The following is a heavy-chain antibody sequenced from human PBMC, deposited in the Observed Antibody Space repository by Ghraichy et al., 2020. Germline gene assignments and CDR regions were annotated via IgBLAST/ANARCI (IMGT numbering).Heavy chain of an antibody. CDR2: ISGGGGST. V-gene: IGHV3-23*01. D-gene: IGHD3-10*01. CDR3: AKGTRGKGWFGESPKYFYGMDV. Sequence: GGSLRLSCAASGFIFSSYGMSWVRQAPGKGLEWVSAISGGGGSTYYADSVKGRFTISRDNSKNTLYLQMNSLRADDTAVYYCAKGTRGKGWFGESPKYFYGMDVWGQGTTVTVSS. CDR1: GFIFSSYG. J-gene: IGHJ6*02.